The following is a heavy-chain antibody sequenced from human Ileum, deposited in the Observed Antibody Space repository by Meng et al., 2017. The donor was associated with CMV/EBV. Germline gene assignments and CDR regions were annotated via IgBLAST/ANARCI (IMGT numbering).Heavy chain of an antibody. CDR1: GFTVSGNY. Sequence: GGPLRPSCAAPGFTVSGNYFNWVRQAPGKGLEWVPVIYPDGTTYYADSVKGRFTTSRNNFKNMLYLQMHSMGAEDTALYYCARDSTSPGRWGYWGQGTLVTVSS. V-gene: IGHV3-53*01. CDR2: IYPDGTT. D-gene: IGHD1-26*01. J-gene: IGHJ4*02. CDR3: ARDSTSPGRWGY.